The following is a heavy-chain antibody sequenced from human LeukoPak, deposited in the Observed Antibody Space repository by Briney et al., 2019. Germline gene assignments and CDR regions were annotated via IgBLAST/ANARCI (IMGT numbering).Heavy chain of an antibody. CDR1: GFSFSDYS. CDR3: AKVYWDYYMDV. Sequence: GGSLRLSCAASGFSFSDYSMTWIRQPPGKGPEWVSAISGSGGSTYYADSVKGRFTISRDNSKNTLYLQMNSLRAEDTAVYYCAKVYWDYYMDVWGKGTTVTVSS. V-gene: IGHV3-23*01. J-gene: IGHJ6*03. CDR2: ISGSGGST. D-gene: IGHD2-8*02.